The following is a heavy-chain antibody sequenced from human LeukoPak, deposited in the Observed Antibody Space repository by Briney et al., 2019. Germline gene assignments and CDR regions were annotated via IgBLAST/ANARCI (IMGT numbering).Heavy chain of an antibody. CDR3: AGMVYAYRGNWFDP. CDR2: IIPIFGTA. J-gene: IGHJ5*02. V-gene: IGHV1-69*06. D-gene: IGHD2-8*01. Sequence: ASVKVSCKASGGTFSSYAISWVRQAPGQGLEWMGGIIPIFGTANYAQKFQGRVTITADKSTSTAYMELSSLRSEDTAVYYCAGMVYAYRGNWFDPWGQGTLVTVSS. CDR1: GGTFSSYA.